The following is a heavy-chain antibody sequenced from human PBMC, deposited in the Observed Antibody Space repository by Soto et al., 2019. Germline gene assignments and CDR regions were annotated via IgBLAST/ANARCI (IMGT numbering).Heavy chain of an antibody. J-gene: IGHJ6*02. CDR1: GFIFPNFA. CDR3: ATDPTPFAGPSRVYYGLDV. V-gene: IGHV3-30-3*01. CDR2: ISSDGTTR. Sequence: QVRLEESGGGVVQPGRSLRLSCAASGFIFPNFAFQWIRQAPGKGLEWVAGISSDGTTRYYADSVKGRFSLYRDNFKNTLFLPTNTLRPEDTAVYYCATDPTPFAGPSRVYYGLDVWGQGTTVTVSS.